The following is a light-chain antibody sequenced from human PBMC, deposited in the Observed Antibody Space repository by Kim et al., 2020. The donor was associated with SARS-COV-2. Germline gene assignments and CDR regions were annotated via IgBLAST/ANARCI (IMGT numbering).Light chain of an antibody. CDR1: NMGSKS. CDR3: QVWGV. Sequence: PAVAVAPGKTARITCGGNNMGSKSVHWYQQKPGQAPVLVIYYDSDRPSGIPERFSGSNSGNTATLTISRVEAGDEADYYCQVWGVFGTGTKVTVL. V-gene: IGLV3-21*01. CDR2: YDS. J-gene: IGLJ1*01.